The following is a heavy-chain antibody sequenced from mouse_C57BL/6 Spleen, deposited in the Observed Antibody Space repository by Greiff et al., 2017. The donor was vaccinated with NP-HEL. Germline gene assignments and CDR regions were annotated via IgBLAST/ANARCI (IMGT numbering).Heavy chain of an antibody. V-gene: IGHV1-50*01. CDR3: ARGNSDYYGSSHWYFDV. CDR2: IDPSDSYT. D-gene: IGHD1-1*01. J-gene: IGHJ1*03. Sequence: QVHVKQPGAELVKPGASVKLSCKASGYTFTSYWMQWVKQRPGQGLEWIGEIDPSDSYTNYNQKFKGKATLTVDTSSSTAYMQLSSLTSEDSAVYYCARGNSDYYGSSHWYFDVWGTGTTVTVSS. CDR1: GYTFTSYW.